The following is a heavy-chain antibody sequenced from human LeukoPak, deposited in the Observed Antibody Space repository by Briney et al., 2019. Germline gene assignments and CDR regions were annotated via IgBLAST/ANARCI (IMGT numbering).Heavy chain of an antibody. Sequence: GGSLRLSCAASGFTFSSYDMHWVPQATGKGLEWVSAIGTAGDTYYPGSVKGRFTISRENAKNSLYLQMNSLRAGDTAVYYCARNPSSGAYFDYWGQGTLVTVSS. D-gene: IGHD3-22*01. CDR2: IGTAGDT. CDR3: ARNPSSGAYFDY. J-gene: IGHJ4*02. CDR1: GFTFSSYD. V-gene: IGHV3-13*01.